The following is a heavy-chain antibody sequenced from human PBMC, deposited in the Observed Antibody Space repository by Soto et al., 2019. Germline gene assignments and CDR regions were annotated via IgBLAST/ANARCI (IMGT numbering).Heavy chain of an antibody. CDR1: GGSISSGDYY. D-gene: IGHD3-10*01. J-gene: IGHJ5*02. CDR2: IYYSGST. CDR3: ARGGDYSGSGSYWFDP. V-gene: IGHV4-30-4*01. Sequence: PSETLSLTCTVSGGSISSGDYYWSWIRQPPGKGLEWIGYIYYSGSTYYKPSLKSRVTISVDTAKNQFSLSLSSVTAADTAVYYCARGGDYSGSGSYWFDPWGQGTLVTVSS.